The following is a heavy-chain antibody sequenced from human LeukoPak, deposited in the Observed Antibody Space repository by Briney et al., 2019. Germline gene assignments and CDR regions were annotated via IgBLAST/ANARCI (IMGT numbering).Heavy chain of an antibody. V-gene: IGHV3-21*06. CDR1: GFTFSSYS. CDR2: ISSSSSYI. Sequence: PGGSLRLSCAASGFTFSSYSMNWVRQAPGKGLEWVSSISSSSSYIYYADSVKDRFTISRDNAKNSLYLQMNSLRAEDTAVYYCARGLISTSSVLLPDYWGQGTLVAVSS. CDR3: ARGLISTSSVLLPDY. J-gene: IGHJ4*02. D-gene: IGHD6-6*01.